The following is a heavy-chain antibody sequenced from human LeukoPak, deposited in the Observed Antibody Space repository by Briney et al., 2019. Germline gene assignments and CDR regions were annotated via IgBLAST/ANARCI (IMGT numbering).Heavy chain of an antibody. D-gene: IGHD3-3*01. CDR1: GGSISSGSYY. CDR2: IYTSGST. J-gene: IGHJ6*03. V-gene: IGHV4-61*02. Sequence: SETLSLTYTVSGGSISSGSYYWSWIRQPAGKGLEWIGRIYTSGSTNYNPSLKSRVTISVDTSKNQFSLKLSSVTAADTAVYYCARYYDFWSGYYFRPGDYYYMDVWGKGTTVTVSS. CDR3: ARYYDFWSGYYFRPGDYYYMDV.